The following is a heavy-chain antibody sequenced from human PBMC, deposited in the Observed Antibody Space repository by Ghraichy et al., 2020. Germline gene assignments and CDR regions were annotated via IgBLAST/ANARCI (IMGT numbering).Heavy chain of an antibody. CDR2: IYSGGST. J-gene: IGHJ6*02. Sequence: GESPNISCAASGFTVSSNYMSWVRQAPGKGLEWVSVIYSGGSTYYADSVKGRFTISRHNSKNTLYLQMNSLRAEDTAVYYCAGQGHYYYYYGMDVWGQGTTVTVSS. CDR1: GFTVSSNY. CDR3: AGQGHYYYYYGMDV. V-gene: IGHV3-53*04.